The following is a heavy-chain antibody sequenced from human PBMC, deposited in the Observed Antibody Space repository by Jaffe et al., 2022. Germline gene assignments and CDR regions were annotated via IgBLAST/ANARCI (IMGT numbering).Heavy chain of an antibody. V-gene: IGHV3-7*01. CDR3: AKLGYCSGGSCYRPHYYYYYMDV. Sequence: EVQLVESGGGLVQPGGSLRLSCAASGFTFSSYWMSWVRQAPGKGLEWVANIKQDGSEKYYVDSVKGRFTISRDNAKNSLYLQMNSLRAEDTAVYYCAKLGYCSGGSCYRPHYYYYYMDVWGKGTTVTVSS. CDR2: IKQDGSEK. CDR1: GFTFSSYW. J-gene: IGHJ6*03. D-gene: IGHD2-15*01.